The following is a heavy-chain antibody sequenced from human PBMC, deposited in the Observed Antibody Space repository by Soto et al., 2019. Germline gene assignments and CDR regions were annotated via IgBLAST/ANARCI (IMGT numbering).Heavy chain of an antibody. D-gene: IGHD3-22*01. CDR3: ARPYDSSDYYGGGMDV. CDR1: GFTLSSFW. J-gene: IGHJ6*02. CDR2: INQDGSEI. Sequence: EVQLVESGGGLVQPGGSLRLSCAASGFTLSSFWMNWVRQAPGKGLEWVANINQDGSEIYYVDSVKGRFTISRDNAKNSLYLQMISLRVEDTAVYYCARPYDSSDYYGGGMDVWGQGTTVTVSS. V-gene: IGHV3-7*03.